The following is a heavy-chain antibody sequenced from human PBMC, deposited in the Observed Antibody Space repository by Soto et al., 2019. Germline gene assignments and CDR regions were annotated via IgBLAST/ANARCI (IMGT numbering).Heavy chain of an antibody. CDR3: ARKELLWFARPYDY. CDR1: GGSFSGYY. CDR2: INHSGST. V-gene: IGHV4-34*01. D-gene: IGHD3-10*01. J-gene: IGHJ4*02. Sequence: SETLSLTCAVYGGSFSGYYWSWIRQPPGKGLEWIGEINHSGSTNYNPSLKSRVTISVDTSKNQFSLKLSSVTAADTAVYYCARKELLWFARPYDYWGQGTLVTVSS.